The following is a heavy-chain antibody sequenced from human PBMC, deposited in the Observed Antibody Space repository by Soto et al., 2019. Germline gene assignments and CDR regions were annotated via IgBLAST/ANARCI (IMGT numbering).Heavy chain of an antibody. D-gene: IGHD3-16*01. CDR1: GYSFTNND. V-gene: IGHV1-8*01. Sequence: ASVKVSCKASGYSFTNNDVNWVLQATGQGLEWMGWMNPGSGDTWYAQKFQGRVTMTRDISIATAYMELSSLRSDDTAIYYCARMATFGSLNSFDPWGQGTLVTVSS. CDR2: MNPGSGDT. J-gene: IGHJ5*02. CDR3: ARMATFGSLNSFDP.